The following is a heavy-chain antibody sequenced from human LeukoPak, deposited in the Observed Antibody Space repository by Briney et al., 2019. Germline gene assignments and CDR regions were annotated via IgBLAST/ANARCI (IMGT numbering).Heavy chain of an antibody. CDR1: GGSISSGGYY. V-gene: IGHV4-30-2*01. Sequence: PSQTLSLTCTVSGGSISSGGYYWSWIRQPPGKGLEWIGYIYHSGSTYYNPSRKSRVTISVDRSKNQFSLKLSSVTAADTAVYYCAREDSSSLYYFDYWGQGTLVTVSS. D-gene: IGHD6-13*01. J-gene: IGHJ4*02. CDR2: IYHSGST. CDR3: AREDSSSLYYFDY.